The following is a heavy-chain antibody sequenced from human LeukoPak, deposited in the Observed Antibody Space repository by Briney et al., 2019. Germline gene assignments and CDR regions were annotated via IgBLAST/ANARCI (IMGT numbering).Heavy chain of an antibody. Sequence: GASVKVSCKASGYTFTGYYMHWVRQAPGQGLGWMGWINPNSGGTNYAQKFQGRVTMTRDTSISTAYMELSRLRSDATAVYYCARVMSSGWYFGFDPWGQGTLVTVSS. V-gene: IGHV1-2*02. CDR3: ARVMSSGWYFGFDP. CDR1: GYTFTGYY. J-gene: IGHJ5*02. D-gene: IGHD6-19*01. CDR2: INPNSGGT.